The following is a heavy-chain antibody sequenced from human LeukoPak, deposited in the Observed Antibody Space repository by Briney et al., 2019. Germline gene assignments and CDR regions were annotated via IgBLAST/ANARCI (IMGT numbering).Heavy chain of an antibody. CDR1: GFTFSSYS. J-gene: IGHJ4*02. V-gene: IGHV3-21*01. CDR2: ISSSSSYI. Sequence: GGSLRLSCAASGFTFSSYSMNWVRQAPGKGLEWVSSISSSSSYIYYADSVKGRFTISRDNAKNSLYLQMNSLRAGDTAVYYCAREHGSGSYFDYWGQGTLVTVSS. D-gene: IGHD3-10*01. CDR3: AREHGSGSYFDY.